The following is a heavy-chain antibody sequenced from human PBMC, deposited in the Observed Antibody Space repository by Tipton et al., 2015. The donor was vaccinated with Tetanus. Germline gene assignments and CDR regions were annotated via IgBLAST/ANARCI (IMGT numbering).Heavy chain of an antibody. CDR3: ATVGAGLRRREGPLDS. V-gene: IGHV1-69*06. CDR2: IVPLFGSA. D-gene: IGHD1-1*01. J-gene: IGHJ3*02. Sequence: QSGAEVKKPGSSMRLSCKASGNTFSSSTLSWVRQAPGHGLEWMGMIVPLFGSAYYAQKFQDRVTITADKSASTAYLDLRSLKSDDTAVYYCATVGAGLRRREGPLDSWVQGTMVTVSS. CDR1: GNTFSSST.